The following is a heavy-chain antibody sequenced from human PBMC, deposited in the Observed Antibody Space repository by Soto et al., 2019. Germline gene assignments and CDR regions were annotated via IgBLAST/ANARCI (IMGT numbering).Heavy chain of an antibody. CDR3: ASPCSSTSCYAIDAFDI. CDR2: ISSSSSYI. J-gene: IGHJ3*02. CDR1: GFTFSSYS. Sequence: EVQLAESGGGLVKPGGSLRLSCAASGFTFSSYSMNWVRQAPGKGLEWVSSISSSSSYIYYADSVKGRFTISRDNAKNSLYLQMNSLRAEDTAVYYCASPCSSTSCYAIDAFDIWGQGTTVTVSS. V-gene: IGHV3-21*01. D-gene: IGHD2-2*01.